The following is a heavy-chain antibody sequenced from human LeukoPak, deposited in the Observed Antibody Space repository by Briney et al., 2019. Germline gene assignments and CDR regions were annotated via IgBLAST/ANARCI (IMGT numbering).Heavy chain of an antibody. D-gene: IGHD3-22*01. V-gene: IGHV4-38-2*02. Sequence: SETLSLTCTVSGYSISSGYYWGWIRQPPGKGLEWIGSIYHSGSTYYNPSLKSRVTISVDTSKNQFSLKLSPVTAADTAVYYCLGGDSSMDYWGQGTLVTVSS. J-gene: IGHJ4*02. CDR2: IYHSGST. CDR3: LGGDSSMDY. CDR1: GYSISSGYY.